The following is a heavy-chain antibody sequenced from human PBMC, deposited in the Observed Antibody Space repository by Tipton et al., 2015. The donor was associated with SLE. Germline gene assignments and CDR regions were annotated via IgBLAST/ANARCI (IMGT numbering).Heavy chain of an antibody. Sequence: QLVQSGAEVKKPGESLKISCKGSGYRFTNYWIGWVRQMPGKGLEWMGIIYPGDSNTKYSPSLQGQVIISADRSISTAFLQWSGLKASDTAMYYCARQSGSYSNIDFWGQGTMVTVSS. CDR2: IYPGDSNT. CDR3: ARQSGSYSNIDF. CDR1: GYRFTNYW. V-gene: IGHV5-51*01. J-gene: IGHJ3*01. D-gene: IGHD1-26*01.